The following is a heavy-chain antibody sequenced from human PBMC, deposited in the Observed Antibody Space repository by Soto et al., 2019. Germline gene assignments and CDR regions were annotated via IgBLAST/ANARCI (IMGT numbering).Heavy chain of an antibody. CDR1: GGSISSGGYY. J-gene: IGHJ5*02. Sequence: SETLSLTCTVSGGSISSGGYYWSRIRQHPGKGLERIGYIYYSGSTYYNPPLKSRVTISVDTSKNQFSLKLSSVTAADTAVYYCARFAVPAAHSAWFDPWGQGTLVTVSS. CDR3: ARFAVPAAHSAWFDP. D-gene: IGHD2-2*01. CDR2: IYYSGST. V-gene: IGHV4-31*03.